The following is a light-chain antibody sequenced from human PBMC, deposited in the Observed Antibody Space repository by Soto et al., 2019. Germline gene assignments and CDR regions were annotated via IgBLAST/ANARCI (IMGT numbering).Light chain of an antibody. CDR1: SSDVGGYNY. Sequence: QSVLTQPASVSGSPGQSITISCTGTSSDVGGYNYVSWYQQHPGKAPKLLIYEVSNRPSGVSNRFSASKSGNTASLTISGRQTEDEADYYCSSYTTSSTRVFXTGTKVTVL. J-gene: IGLJ1*01. CDR2: EVS. V-gene: IGLV2-14*01. CDR3: SSYTTSSTRV.